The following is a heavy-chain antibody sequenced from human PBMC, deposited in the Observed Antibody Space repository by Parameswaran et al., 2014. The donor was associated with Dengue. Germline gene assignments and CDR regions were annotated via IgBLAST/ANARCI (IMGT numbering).Heavy chain of an antibody. Sequence: VRQAPGKGLEWIGEINHSGSTNYNPSLKSRVTISVDTSKNQFSLKLSSVTAADTAVYYCARGIPSAHKFWSGYYSGRGWFDPWGQGTLVTVSS. D-gene: IGHD3-3*01. CDR2: INHSGST. CDR3: ARGIPSAHKFWSGYYSGRGWFDP. V-gene: IGHV4-34*01. J-gene: IGHJ5*02.